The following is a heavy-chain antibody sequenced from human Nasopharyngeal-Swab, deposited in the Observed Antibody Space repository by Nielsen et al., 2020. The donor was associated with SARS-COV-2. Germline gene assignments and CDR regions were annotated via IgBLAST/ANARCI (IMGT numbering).Heavy chain of an antibody. J-gene: IGHJ4*02. CDR3: ARSSEYCSRGTCRFEY. Sequence: GESLKISCKDSGYSFTSNWIGWVRQMPGKGLEWMGIIFPRDSDTRYSPSFQAQVTISVDKSINTAYLQWNSLKASDTAMYCCARSSEYCSRGTCRFEYWGQGTLLTVSS. V-gene: IGHV5-51*01. CDR2: IFPRDSDT. D-gene: IGHD2-15*01. CDR1: GYSFTSNW.